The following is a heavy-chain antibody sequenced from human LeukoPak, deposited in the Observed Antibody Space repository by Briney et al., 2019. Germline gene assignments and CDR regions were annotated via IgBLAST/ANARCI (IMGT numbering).Heavy chain of an antibody. J-gene: IGHJ4*02. CDR2: MHPNSGGT. D-gene: IGHD3-9*01. Sequence: ASVKVSCKASGYTFTDYYLHWLRQAPGQGLEWMGWMHPNSGGTNYAQNFQGRVTMTRDTSITTAYMELSRLTSDDTAVYYCAKEGSYYDILTGYRGTDYWGQGTLVTVSS. CDR1: GYTFTDYY. CDR3: AKEGSYYDILTGYRGTDY. V-gene: IGHV1-2*02.